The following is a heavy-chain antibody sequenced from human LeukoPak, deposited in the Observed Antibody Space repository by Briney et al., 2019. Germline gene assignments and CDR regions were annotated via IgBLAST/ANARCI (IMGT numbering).Heavy chain of an antibody. V-gene: IGHV3-9*01. Sequence: GGSLRLSCAASGFTFDDYAMHWVRHAPGKGLEWVSGISWNSGSIVYADSVKGRFTISRDNAKNSLYLQMNSLRAEDTALYYCAKDGEGYSYGSFDYWGQGTLVTVSS. CDR1: GFTFDDYA. D-gene: IGHD5-18*01. CDR2: ISWNSGSI. CDR3: AKDGEGYSYGSFDY. J-gene: IGHJ4*02.